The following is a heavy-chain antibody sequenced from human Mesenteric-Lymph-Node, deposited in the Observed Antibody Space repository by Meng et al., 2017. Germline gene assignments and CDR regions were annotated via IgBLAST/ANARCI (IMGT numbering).Heavy chain of an antibody. Sequence: VHVVGSWGGVVQPGRSLRLSCAASGFTFSSYAMHWVRQAPGKGLEWVAVISYDGSNKYYADSVKGRFTISRDNSKNTLYLQMNSLRAEDTAVYYCAGRQWLVLDYWGQGTLVTVSS. CDR2: ISYDGSNK. CDR3: AGRQWLVLDY. D-gene: IGHD6-19*01. V-gene: IGHV3-30*01. CDR1: GFTFSSYA. J-gene: IGHJ4*02.